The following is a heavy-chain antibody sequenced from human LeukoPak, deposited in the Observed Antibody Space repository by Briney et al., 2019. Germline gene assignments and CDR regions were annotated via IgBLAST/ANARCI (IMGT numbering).Heavy chain of an antibody. CDR2: ISSSSSYI. V-gene: IGHV3-21*01. CDR3: ARDPRGRYYDSSGYYVNWFDP. D-gene: IGHD3-22*01. Sequence: GGSLRLSCAASGFTFSSYSMNRVRQAPGKGLEWFSSISSSSSYIYYADSVKGRFTISRDNAKNSLYLQMNSLRAEDTAVYYCARDPRGRYYDSSGYYVNWFDPWGQGTLVTVSS. J-gene: IGHJ5*02. CDR1: GFTFSSYS.